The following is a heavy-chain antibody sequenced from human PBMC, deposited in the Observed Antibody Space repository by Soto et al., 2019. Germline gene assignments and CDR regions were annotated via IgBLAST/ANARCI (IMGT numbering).Heavy chain of an antibody. Sequence: SETLSLTCTVSGYSINSGYIWGWVRRPPGQGLEWIGSRYSTGTTYYNPSLRRRVKMSVDTSKNQLSLVLRSVTAADTAVYYCVARATVVTYPWFDPLGQGTQVTVSS. CDR1: GYSINSGYI. CDR2: RYSTGTT. V-gene: IGHV4-38-2*02. D-gene: IGHD4-17*01. CDR3: VARATVVTYPWFDP. J-gene: IGHJ5*02.